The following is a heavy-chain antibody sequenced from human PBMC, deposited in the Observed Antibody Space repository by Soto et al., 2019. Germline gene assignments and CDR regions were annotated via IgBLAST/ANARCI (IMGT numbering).Heavy chain of an antibody. CDR1: GFTFTSFW. CDR2: IKHDGSEK. J-gene: IGHJ6*02. Sequence: EVQLVESGGGLVQPGGSLRLSCAASGFTFTSFWMSWVRQAPGKGLEWVANIKHDGSEKYYVDSVKGRFTISRDNAKNSLHLQMNSLGAEDTAVYYCARGKGLAVWGQGTTVSVSS. V-gene: IGHV3-7*04. CDR3: ARGKGLAV.